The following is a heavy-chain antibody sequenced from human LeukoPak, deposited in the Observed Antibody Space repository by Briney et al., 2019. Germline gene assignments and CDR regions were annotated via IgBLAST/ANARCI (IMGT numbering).Heavy chain of an antibody. V-gene: IGHV4-59*12. D-gene: IGHD3-3*01. J-gene: IGHJ4*02. CDR1: GGSISSYY. CDR3: ARLKARVTIFGVAGDY. CDR2: IYYSGST. Sequence: SETLSLTCTVSGGSISSYYWSWIRQPPGKGLEWIGYIYYSGSTNYNPSLKSRVTISVDTSKNQFSLKLSSVTAADTAVYYCARLKARVTIFGVAGDYWGQGTLVTVSS.